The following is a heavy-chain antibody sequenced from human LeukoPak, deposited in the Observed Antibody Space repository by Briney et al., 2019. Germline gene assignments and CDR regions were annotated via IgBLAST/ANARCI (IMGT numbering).Heavy chain of an antibody. CDR3: ARGRGVDY. V-gene: IGHV4-38-2*02. CDR1: GYSISSGYY. D-gene: IGHD3-10*01. J-gene: IGHJ4*02. CDR2: IYHSGST. Sequence: TSETLSLTCTVSGYSISSGYYWGWIRQPPGKGLEWIGRIYHSGSTYYNPSLKSRVTISVDTSKNQFSLKLSSVTAADTAVYHCARGRGVDYWGQGTLVTVSS.